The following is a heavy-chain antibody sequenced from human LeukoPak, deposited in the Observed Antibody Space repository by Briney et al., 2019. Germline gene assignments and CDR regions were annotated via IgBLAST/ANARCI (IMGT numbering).Heavy chain of an antibody. V-gene: IGHV4-59*01. CDR3: ARGGDHGDY. CDR2: IYYSGST. D-gene: IGHD2-21*02. CDR1: GGSISSYY. J-gene: IGHJ4*02. Sequence: SETLSLTCTVSGGSISSYYWSWIRQPPGKGLEWIGYIYYSGSTNYNPSLKSRVTISVDTSKNQFSLKLSSVTAADTAVYYCARGGDHGDYWGQGTLVTVSS.